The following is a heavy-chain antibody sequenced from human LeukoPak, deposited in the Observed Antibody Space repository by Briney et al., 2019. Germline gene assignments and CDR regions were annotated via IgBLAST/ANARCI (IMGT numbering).Heavy chain of an antibody. CDR2: IYYSGST. J-gene: IGHJ3*02. CDR3: ASDITMVRGVPSHDAFDI. CDR1: GGSISSSSYY. Sequence: SETLSLTCTVSGGSISSSSYYWGWIRQPPGKRLEWIGSIYYSGSTYYNPSLKSRVTISVDTSKNQFSLKLSSVTAADTAVYYCASDITMVRGVPSHDAFDIWGQGTMVTVSS. V-gene: IGHV4-39*01. D-gene: IGHD3-10*01.